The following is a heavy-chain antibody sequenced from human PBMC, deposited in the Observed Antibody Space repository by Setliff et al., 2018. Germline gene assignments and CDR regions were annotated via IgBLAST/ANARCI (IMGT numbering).Heavy chain of an antibody. CDR3: ARSLGSGSYYNSRPFYSDY. CDR2: ILSSGGT. J-gene: IGHJ4*02. CDR1: GASISSGSNY. D-gene: IGHD3-10*01. Sequence: SETLSLTCSVSGASISSGSNYWSWIRQPAGKGVEWIGHILSSGGTNYNPSLKNRVSISLDTSKNQFSLNLNSVTAADTAVYFCARSLGSGSYYNSRPFYSDYWGQGTLVTVSS. V-gene: IGHV4-61*09.